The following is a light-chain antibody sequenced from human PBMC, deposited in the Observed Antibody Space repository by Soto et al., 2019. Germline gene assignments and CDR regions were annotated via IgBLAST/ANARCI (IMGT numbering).Light chain of an antibody. CDR1: QTISSY. V-gene: IGKV1-39*01. CDR3: QQSYSTLYT. CDR2: AAS. J-gene: IGKJ2*01. Sequence: DIQMTQSPSSLSASVGDRVTITCRASQTISSYLNWYQQKPGKAPKLLIYAASSLQSGVPSRFSGRGSGTDFTLTISSLQPEDCATYYCQQSYSTLYTFGQGTKLEIK.